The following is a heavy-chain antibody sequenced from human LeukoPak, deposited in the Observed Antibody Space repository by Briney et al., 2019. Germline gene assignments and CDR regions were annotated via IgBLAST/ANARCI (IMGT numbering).Heavy chain of an antibody. V-gene: IGHV4-59*08. Sequence: SETLSLTCTVSGASITNHYWSWIRQPPGKGLEWVGYVYYTGSTYYNPSLKSRVTISVDTSKNQFSLKLSSVTAADTAVYYCARHKTTVRHGMDVWGQGTTVTVSS. CDR1: GASITNHY. J-gene: IGHJ6*02. CDR2: VYYTGST. CDR3: ARHKTTVRHGMDV. D-gene: IGHD4-17*01.